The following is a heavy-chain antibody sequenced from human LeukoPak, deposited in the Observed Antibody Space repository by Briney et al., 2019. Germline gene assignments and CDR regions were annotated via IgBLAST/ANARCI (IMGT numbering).Heavy chain of an antibody. J-gene: IGHJ5*02. CDR2: IYYSGST. Sequence: SETLSLTCTVSGGSISSSSYYWGWIRQPPGKGLEWIGSIYYSGSTYYNPSLKSRVTISVDTSKNQFSLKLCSVTAADTAVYYCARSESTSVAGTGWFDPWGQGTLVTVSS. V-gene: IGHV4-39*01. D-gene: IGHD6-19*01. CDR1: GGSISSSSYY. CDR3: ARSESTSVAGTGWFDP.